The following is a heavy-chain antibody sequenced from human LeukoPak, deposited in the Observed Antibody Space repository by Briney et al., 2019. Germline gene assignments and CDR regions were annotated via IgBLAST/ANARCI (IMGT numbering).Heavy chain of an antibody. CDR2: IDPNTGDT. J-gene: IGHJ4*02. V-gene: IGHV1-2*02. Sequence: ASVKVSCKASGYTFTGYYMHWVRQAPGQGLEWMGWIDPNTGDTKYTQKFQGRVTMTRDTSFSTAYMELGRLTSDDTAVYYCARDRSITEKYSGRYFHDYWGQGTLVTVSS. CDR3: ARDRSITEKYSGRYFHDY. CDR1: GYTFTGYY. D-gene: IGHD1-26*01.